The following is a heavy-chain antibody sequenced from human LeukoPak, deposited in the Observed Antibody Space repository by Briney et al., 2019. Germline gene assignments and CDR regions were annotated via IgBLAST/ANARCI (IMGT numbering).Heavy chain of an antibody. D-gene: IGHD6-19*01. CDR3: VRQYGSGWYKGYFQY. J-gene: IGHJ1*01. CDR2: INHSGST. Sequence: PSETLSLTCGVHGGSFSGYYWSWIRQPPGKGLEWIGEINHSGSTKYNPSLKRRGTISVEKTKKKFSLKVTSVTAADTAVYYCVRQYGSGWYKGYFQYWGQGTLVTVSS. V-gene: IGHV4-34*01. CDR1: GGSFSGYY.